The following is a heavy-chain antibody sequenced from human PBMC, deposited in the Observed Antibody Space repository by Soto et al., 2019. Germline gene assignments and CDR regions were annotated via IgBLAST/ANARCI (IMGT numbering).Heavy chain of an antibody. D-gene: IGHD5-18*01. V-gene: IGHV3-48*01. Sequence: EVRLVESGGGLVQPGGSLRLSCAASGFTFSSYSMNWVRQALGKGLEWVSYISSSSSTIYYADSVKGRFTISRDNAKNSLYLQMNSLRAEDTAVYYCARDSGYSYGPLDYWGQGTLVTVSS. CDR3: ARDSGYSYGPLDY. J-gene: IGHJ4*02. CDR1: GFTFSSYS. CDR2: ISSSSSTI.